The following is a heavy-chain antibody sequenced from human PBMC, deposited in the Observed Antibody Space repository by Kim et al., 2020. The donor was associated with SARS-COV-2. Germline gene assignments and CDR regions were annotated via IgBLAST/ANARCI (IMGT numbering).Heavy chain of an antibody. V-gene: IGHV3-48*02. D-gene: IGHD5-12*01. CDR3: ARESGYSGYDAHYYYGMDV. CDR2: ISSSSSTI. Sequence: GGSLRLSCAASGFTFSSYSMNWVRQAPGKGLEWVSYISSSSSTIYYADSVKGRFTISRDNAKNSLYLQMNSLRDEDTAVYYCARESGYSGYDAHYYYGMDVWGQGTTVTVSS. CDR1: GFTFSSYS. J-gene: IGHJ6*02.